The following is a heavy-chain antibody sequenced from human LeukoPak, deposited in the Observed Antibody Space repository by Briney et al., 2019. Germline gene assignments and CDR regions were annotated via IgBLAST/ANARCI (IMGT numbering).Heavy chain of an antibody. V-gene: IGHV3-30*18. D-gene: IGHD2-2*01. CDR2: ISYDGNNK. CDR3: AKGDSGYCSSISCYLDY. CDR1: GFTFSNYG. Sequence: GGSLRLSCAASGFTFSNYGMHWVRQAPGKGLEWVAVISYDGNNKYSADSVRGRFTISRDNSKNTLYLQMDSLRAEDTALYYCAKGDSGYCSSISCYLDYWGQGTLVTVSS. J-gene: IGHJ4*02.